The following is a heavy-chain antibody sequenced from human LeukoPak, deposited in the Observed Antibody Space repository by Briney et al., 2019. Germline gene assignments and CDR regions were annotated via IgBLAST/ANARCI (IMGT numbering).Heavy chain of an antibody. CDR3: AKAREEGYHYMDV. V-gene: IGHV3-9*01. CDR2: ITWNSGSI. Sequence: GRSLRLSCAASGFTFYDYAMHWVRHGPGKGLDWVSSITWNSGSIAYADSVKGRFTISRDNAKNSLYLQMNSLRAEDTALYFCAKAREEGYHYMDVWGKGTTVTVSS. CDR1: GFTFYDYA. J-gene: IGHJ6*03.